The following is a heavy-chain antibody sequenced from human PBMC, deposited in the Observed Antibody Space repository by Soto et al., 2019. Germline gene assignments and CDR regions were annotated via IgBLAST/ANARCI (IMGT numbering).Heavy chain of an antibody. J-gene: IGHJ6*02. CDR2: ISYDGSNK. V-gene: IGHV3-30-3*01. Sequence: GGSLRLSCAASGFTFSSYAMHWVRQAPGKGLEWVAVISYDGSNKYYADSVKGRFTISRDNSKNTLYLQMNSLRAEDTAVYYCARVDGSAQRSGGQRRVAARPHFSDYGMAVWGQGTTVTVSS. D-gene: IGHD6-6*01. CDR1: GFTFSSYA. CDR3: ARVDGSAQRSGGQRRVAARPHFSDYGMAV.